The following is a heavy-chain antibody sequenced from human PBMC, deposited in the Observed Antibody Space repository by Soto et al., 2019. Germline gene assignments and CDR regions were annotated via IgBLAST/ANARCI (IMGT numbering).Heavy chain of an antibody. Sequence: QVQLVESGGGVVQPGRSLRLSCAASGFTFSSSGMHWVRQAPGKGLEWVAVISYDGSNKYYADSVKGRFTISRDNSKNTLYLQMNSLRAEDTAVYYCAKSYSSGWIDYWGQGTLVTVSS. J-gene: IGHJ4*02. D-gene: IGHD6-19*01. CDR3: AKSYSSGWIDY. CDR2: ISYDGSNK. CDR1: GFTFSSSG. V-gene: IGHV3-30*18.